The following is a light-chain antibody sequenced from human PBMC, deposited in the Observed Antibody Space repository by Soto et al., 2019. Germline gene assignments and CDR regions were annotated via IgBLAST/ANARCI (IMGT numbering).Light chain of an antibody. CDR3: RGCGISPRT. J-gene: IGKJ1*01. Sequence: EIVLTQSPGTLSLSPGERATLSCRASQSVSSSYFARYQQKPGQAPRLLIFGVSSRATGVPGRFSGSGSGAAFTFTIGRLEREDFAVYYCRGCGISPRTFGQGNTVAI. CDR2: GVS. V-gene: IGKV3-20*01. CDR1: QSVSSSY.